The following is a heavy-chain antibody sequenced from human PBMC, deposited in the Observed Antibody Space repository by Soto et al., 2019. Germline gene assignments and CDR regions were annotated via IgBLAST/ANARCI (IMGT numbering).Heavy chain of an antibody. Sequence: QVQLVQSGAEVKKPGSSVKVSCKASGGTFSSYAISWVRQAPGQGLEWMGGIIPIFGTANYAQKFQGRVTITVDESTNTAYMELRSLKSEDTAVYYCSCRSNFDGGGERGDWYFVLGGRGTLVTVSS. CDR2: IIPIFGTA. D-gene: IGHD1-1*01. CDR3: SCRSNFDGGGERGDWYFVL. V-gene: IGHV1-69*01. J-gene: IGHJ2*01. CDR1: GGTFSSYA.